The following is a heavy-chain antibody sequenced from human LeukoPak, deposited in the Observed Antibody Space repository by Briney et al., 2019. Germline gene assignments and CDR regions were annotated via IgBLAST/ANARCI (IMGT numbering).Heavy chain of an antibody. CDR3: ARLKGSFLPRHFDY. J-gene: IGHJ4*02. D-gene: IGHD3-10*01. V-gene: IGHV5-51*01. CDR2: GYSFT. Sequence: GYSFTRYSPSFQGQVTISADKSINTAYLQWSTLKASDTAMYYCARLKGSFLPRHFDYWGQGTLVTVSS.